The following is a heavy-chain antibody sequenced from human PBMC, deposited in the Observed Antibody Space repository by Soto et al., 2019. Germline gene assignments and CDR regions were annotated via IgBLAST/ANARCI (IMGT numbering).Heavy chain of an antibody. D-gene: IGHD3-22*01. CDR3: ARGPYDSSGYLGVADY. V-gene: IGHV4-34*01. CDR2: INHSGST. Sequence: SETLSLTCAVYGGSFSGYYWSWSRQPPGKGLEWIGEINHSGSTNYNPSLKSRVTISVDTSKNQFSLKLSSVTAADTAVYYCARGPYDSSGYLGVADYWGQGTLVTVSS. J-gene: IGHJ4*02. CDR1: GGSFSGYY.